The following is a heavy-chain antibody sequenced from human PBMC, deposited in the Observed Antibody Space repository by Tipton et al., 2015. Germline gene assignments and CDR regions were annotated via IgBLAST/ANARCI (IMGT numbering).Heavy chain of an antibody. V-gene: IGHV4-61*01. D-gene: IGHD1-26*01. J-gene: IGHJ4*02. CDR2: ISYSGST. CDR1: GGSVSTSNYY. Sequence: TLSLTCTVSGGSVSTSNYYWGWIRQSPGKGLEWIGYISYSGSTRYNPSLKRRVTISLDTSKNQFSLTLNSVTAADTAVYYCARMLSWYSCPDYWGQGTLLTVSS. CDR3: ARMLSWYSCPDY.